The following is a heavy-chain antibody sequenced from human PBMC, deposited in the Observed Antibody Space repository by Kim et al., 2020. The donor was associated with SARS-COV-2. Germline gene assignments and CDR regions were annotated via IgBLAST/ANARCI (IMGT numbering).Heavy chain of an antibody. J-gene: IGHJ4*02. V-gene: IGHV4-59*13. Sequence: SETLSLTCTVSGGSISSYYWSWIRQPPGKGLEWIGYIYYSGSTNYNPSLKSRVTISVDTSKNQFSLKLSSLTAADTAVYYCARSGSTVSAYDYWGQGTLVTVSS. CDR1: GGSISSYY. D-gene: IGHD4-17*01. CDR3: ARSGSTVSAYDY. CDR2: IYYSGST.